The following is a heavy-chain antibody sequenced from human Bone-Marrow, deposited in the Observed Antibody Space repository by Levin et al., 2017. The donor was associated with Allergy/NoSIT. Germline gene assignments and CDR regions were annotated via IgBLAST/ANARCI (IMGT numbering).Heavy chain of an antibody. CDR3: ARGLSGMTRQLKDSFFWFDP. CDR1: GYTFTSYD. Sequence: GASVKVSCKASGYTFTSYDINWVRQATGQGLEWMGWMNPNSGNTGYAQKFQGRVTMTRNTSISTAYMELSSLRSEDTAVYYCARGLSGMTRQLKDSFFWFDPWGQGTLVTVSS. CDR2: MNPNSGNT. J-gene: IGHJ5*02. D-gene: IGHD5-24*01. V-gene: IGHV1-8*01.